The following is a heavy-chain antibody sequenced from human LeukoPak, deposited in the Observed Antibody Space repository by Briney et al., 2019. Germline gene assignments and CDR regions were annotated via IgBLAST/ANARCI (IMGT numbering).Heavy chain of an antibody. Sequence: SETLSLTCDVSGVSINTCGYYWTWIRQPPGKGLESIGYIYYSGSNNYNPSRKRRVTMSVDTSRNQFSLTLSSVTDADRAVYCCARGTYYYDSSGYYYFDYWGQGTLVTVSS. CDR2: IYYSGSN. CDR1: GVSINTCGYY. CDR3: ARGTYYYDSSGYYYFDY. D-gene: IGHD3-22*01. V-gene: IGHV4-61*08. J-gene: IGHJ4*02.